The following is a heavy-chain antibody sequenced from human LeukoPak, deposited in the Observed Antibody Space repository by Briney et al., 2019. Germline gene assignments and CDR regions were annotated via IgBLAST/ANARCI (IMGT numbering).Heavy chain of an antibody. D-gene: IGHD3-16*02. V-gene: IGHV3-21*01. CDR1: GFTVSSYS. CDR2: ISSSSSYI. CDR3: ARALGELSQIDY. Sequence: GGSLRLSCAASGFTVSSYSMNWVRQAPGKGLEWVSSISSSSSYIYYADSVKGRFTISRDNAKNSLYLQMNSLRAEDTAVYYCARALGELSQIDYWGQGTLVTVSS. J-gene: IGHJ4*02.